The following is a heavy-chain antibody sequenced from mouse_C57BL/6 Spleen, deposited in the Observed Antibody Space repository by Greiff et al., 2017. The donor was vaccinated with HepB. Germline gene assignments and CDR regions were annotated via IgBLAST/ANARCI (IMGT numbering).Heavy chain of an antibody. Sequence: VKLVESGPGLVQPSQSLSITCTVSGFSLTSYGVHWVRQSPGKGLEWLGVIWSGGSTDYNAAFISRLSISKDNSKSQVFFKMNSLQADDTAIYYCARSPITTPVALGAMDYWGQGTSVTVSS. J-gene: IGHJ4*01. CDR1: GFSLTSYG. V-gene: IGHV2-2*01. CDR3: ARSPITTPVALGAMDY. CDR2: IWSGGST. D-gene: IGHD1-1*01.